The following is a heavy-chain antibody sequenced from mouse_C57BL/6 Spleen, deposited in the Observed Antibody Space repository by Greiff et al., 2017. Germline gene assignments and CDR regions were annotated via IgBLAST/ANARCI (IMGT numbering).Heavy chain of an antibody. CDR3: ARGEYDYDGDYAMDY. V-gene: IGHV2-9-1*01. CDR1: GFSLTSYA. Sequence: VKLMESGPGLVAPSQSLSITCTVSGFSLTSYAISWVRQPPGKGLEWLGVIWTGGGTNYNSAIKSRLSISQDNSKSQVFLKMNSLQTDDTARYYCARGEYDYDGDYAMDYWGQGTSVTVSS. CDR2: IWTGGGT. D-gene: IGHD2-4*01. J-gene: IGHJ4*01.